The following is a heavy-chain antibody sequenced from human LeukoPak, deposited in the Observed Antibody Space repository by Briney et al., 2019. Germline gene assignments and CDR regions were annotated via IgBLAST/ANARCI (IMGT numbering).Heavy chain of an antibody. CDR2: ISSSGSSI. D-gene: IGHD6-13*01. CDR3: AGARYSSRWYYFDY. Sequence: GGSLRLSCAASGFTFSDYYMSWIRQAPGKGLEWVSYISSSGSSIYYADSVKGRFTISRDNAKNSLYLQMYSLRAEDTAVYYCAGARYSSRWYYFDYWGQGTLVTVSS. CDR1: GFTFSDYY. V-gene: IGHV3-11*01. J-gene: IGHJ4*02.